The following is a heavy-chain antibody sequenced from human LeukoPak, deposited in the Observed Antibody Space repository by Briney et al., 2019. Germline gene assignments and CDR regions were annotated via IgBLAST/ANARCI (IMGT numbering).Heavy chain of an antibody. CDR3: AKGYYGSDRGDYFDF. J-gene: IGHJ4*02. CDR1: GFTFSHYG. D-gene: IGHD3-10*01. Sequence: QPGGSLRLSCAASGFTFSHYGMHWVRQIPGKGLEWVAFIQYDAINEYYADSVKGRFSISRDNSKNTLLLQMNSLRPEDTAVYYCAKGYYGSDRGDYFDFWGQGTLVTVSS. V-gene: IGHV3-30*02. CDR2: IQYDAINE.